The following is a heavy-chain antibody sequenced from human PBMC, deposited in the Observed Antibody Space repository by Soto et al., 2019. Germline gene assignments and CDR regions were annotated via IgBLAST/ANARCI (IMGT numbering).Heavy chain of an antibody. CDR3: ARDLAAGTCDY. CDR1: GGTFSSYT. V-gene: IGHV1-69*13. D-gene: IGHD6-13*01. CDR2: IIPIFGTA. Sequence: SVKVSCKASGGTFSSYTISWVRQAPGQGLEWMGGIIPIFGTANYAQKFQGRVTITADESTSTAYMELRSLRSDDTAVYYCARDLAAGTCDYWGQGTLVTVSS. J-gene: IGHJ4*02.